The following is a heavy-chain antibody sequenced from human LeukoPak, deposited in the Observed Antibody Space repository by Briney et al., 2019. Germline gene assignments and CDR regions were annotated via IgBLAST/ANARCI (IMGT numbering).Heavy chain of an antibody. CDR3: AGSLYTSSSPYFNY. CDR1: GFTFSSYG. V-gene: IGHV3-33*01. D-gene: IGHD6-6*01. CDR2: IWYDGTNK. J-gene: IGHJ4*02. Sequence: GGSLRLSCAASGFTFSSYGMHWVRQAPGKGLEWVAVIWYDGTNKNYADSVKGRFTISRDNSKNTLYLQMYSLRPEDTAVYYCAGSLYTSSSPYFNYWGQGTLVTVSS.